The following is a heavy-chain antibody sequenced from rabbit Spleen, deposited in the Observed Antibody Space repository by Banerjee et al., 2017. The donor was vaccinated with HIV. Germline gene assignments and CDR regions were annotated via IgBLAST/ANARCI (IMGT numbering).Heavy chain of an antibody. V-gene: IGHV1S45*01. CDR2: IDIGSSGFT. CDR3: ARDSGTSFSSYGMDL. CDR1: GFDFSSYS. Sequence: QEQLEETGGGLVQPGGSLTLSCKTSGFDFSSYSMSWVRQAPGRGLEWIACIDIGSSGFTYFASWAKGRFTISKTSSTTVTLQMTSLTAADTATYFCARDSGTSFSSYGMDLWGQGTLVTVS. D-gene: IGHD8-1*01. J-gene: IGHJ6*01.